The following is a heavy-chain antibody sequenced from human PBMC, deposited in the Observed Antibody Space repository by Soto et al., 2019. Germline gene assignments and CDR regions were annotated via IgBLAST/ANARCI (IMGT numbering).Heavy chain of an antibody. CDR3: AKDLQSYGDYDYYCYGMDV. CDR2: ISYDGTNK. J-gene: IGHJ6*02. CDR1: GFTFSTYG. Sequence: QVQLVESGGGEVQPGRSLTISCAASGFTFSTYGMHWVRQTPGKGLEWVAVISYDGTNKFYSDSVKGRFTISRDNFKNTRTRQMNSLRADDTAVYSCAKDLQSYGDYDYYCYGMDVWGLGTRVTVSS. D-gene: IGHD4-17*01. V-gene: IGHV3-30*18.